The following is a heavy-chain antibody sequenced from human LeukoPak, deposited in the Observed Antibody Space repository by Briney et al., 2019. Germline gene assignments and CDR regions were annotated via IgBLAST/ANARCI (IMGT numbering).Heavy chain of an antibody. V-gene: IGHV3-30*01. CDR2: ISYDGSNK. CDR1: GFTLRSYA. D-gene: IGHD1-26*01. CDR3: ARERAGSFDY. Sequence: GRSLRLSCAASGFTLRSYAMHGVRQAPGKGLEGVAVISYDGSNKYYADSVKGRFTISRDNSKNTLYLQMNSLRAEDTAVYYCARERAGSFDYWGQGTLVTVSS. J-gene: IGHJ4*02.